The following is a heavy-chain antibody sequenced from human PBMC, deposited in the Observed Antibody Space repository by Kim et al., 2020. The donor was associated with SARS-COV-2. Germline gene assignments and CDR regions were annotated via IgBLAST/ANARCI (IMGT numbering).Heavy chain of an antibody. D-gene: IGHD1-26*01. V-gene: IGHV3-74*01. J-gene: IGHJ4*02. CDR3: AGIRGSGTYATY. Sequence: NYADSVKGRFTISRDNAKNTLYLQMNSLRVEDTAVYYCAGIRGSGTYATYWGQGTLVTVSS.